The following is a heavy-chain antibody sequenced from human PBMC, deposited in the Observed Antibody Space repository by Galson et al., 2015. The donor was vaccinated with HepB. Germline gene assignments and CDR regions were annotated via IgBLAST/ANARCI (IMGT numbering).Heavy chain of an antibody. CDR2: IWYDGSNK. D-gene: IGHD3-3*01. CDR1: GFTFSSYG. CDR3: ARRPYDFWSGYYMDY. J-gene: IGHJ4*02. Sequence: SLRLSCAASGFTFSSYGMHWVRQAPGKGLEWVAVIWYDGSNKYYADSVKGRFTISRDNSKNTLYLQMNSLRAEDTAVYYCARRPYDFWSGYYMDYWGQGTLVTVSS. V-gene: IGHV3-33*01.